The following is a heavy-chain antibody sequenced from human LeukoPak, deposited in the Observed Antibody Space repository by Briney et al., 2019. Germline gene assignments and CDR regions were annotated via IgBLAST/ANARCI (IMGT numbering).Heavy chain of an antibody. J-gene: IGHJ4*02. CDR1: GFTFTSYA. CDR2: ISASGSDT. Sequence: PGWSLRLSCEASGFTFTSYAMHWVRQAPGQGLEWVSSISASGSDTFYTDSMNGRFTISRDNAKKTFFLQMKNLRPGDTALYYCAKGRDTSGRQNFDFWGQGTLVTVSS. V-gene: IGHV3-23*01. D-gene: IGHD6-19*01. CDR3: AKGRDTSGRQNFDF.